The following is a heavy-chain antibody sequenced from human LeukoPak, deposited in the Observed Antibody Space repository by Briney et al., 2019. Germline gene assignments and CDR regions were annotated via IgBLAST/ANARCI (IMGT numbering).Heavy chain of an antibody. J-gene: IGHJ3*02. Sequence: PSETLSLTCTVSGGSISSSSYYWSWIRQPPGKGLEWIGEINHSGSTNYNPSLKSRVTISLDTSKIQFSLKLSSVTAADTAVYYCARGKQQLDAFDIWGQGTMVTVSS. V-gene: IGHV4-39*07. CDR1: GGSISSSSYY. CDR2: INHSGST. CDR3: ARGKQQLDAFDI. D-gene: IGHD6-13*01.